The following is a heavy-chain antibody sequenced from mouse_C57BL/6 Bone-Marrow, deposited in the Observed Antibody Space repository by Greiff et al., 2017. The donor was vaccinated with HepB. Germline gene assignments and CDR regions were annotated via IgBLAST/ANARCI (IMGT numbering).Heavy chain of an antibody. CDR2: IDPEDGGT. CDR3: IGIPSVPHFAY. D-gene: IGHD3-3*01. J-gene: IGHJ3*01. Sequence: VQLQQSGAELVRPGASVKLSCTASGFNIKDDYMHWVKQGPEQGLEWIGWIDPEDGGTEYAAKFQGQATITADTSTNTAYLQLSSLTSEDTALYYCIGIPSVPHFAYWGQAPLVTVSA. CDR1: GFNIKDDY. V-gene: IGHV14-4*01.